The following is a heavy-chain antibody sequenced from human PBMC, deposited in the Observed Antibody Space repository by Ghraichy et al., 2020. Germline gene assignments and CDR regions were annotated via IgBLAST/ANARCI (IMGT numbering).Heavy chain of an antibody. CDR1: GGSISSSSYF. V-gene: IGHV4-39*01. Sequence: SETLSLTCTVSGGSISSSSYFWGWIRQPPGKGLEWIGSIYYRGNTYYNPPLKSRVTISVDMSKNQFSLKLSSVTAADTAVYYCARISPSFGGVTRARVVTEGDYWGQGTLGTVSS. CDR2: IYYRGNT. D-gene: IGHD3-16*01. CDR3: ARISPSFGGVTRARVVTEGDY. J-gene: IGHJ4*02.